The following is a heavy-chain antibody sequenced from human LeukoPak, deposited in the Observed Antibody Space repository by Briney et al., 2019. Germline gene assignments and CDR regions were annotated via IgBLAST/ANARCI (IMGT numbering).Heavy chain of an antibody. Sequence: PGGSLRLSCAASGFTFENYYLHWVRQAPGMGLVWVSRINYDGSDKTYADSVKGRFTISRDNAKHTLYLQMSSLRAEDTAMYYCAKTKGLSYYFDYWGQGTLVTVSS. D-gene: IGHD6-19*01. CDR2: INYDGSDK. J-gene: IGHJ4*02. CDR3: AKTKGLSYYFDY. V-gene: IGHV3-74*01. CDR1: GFTFENYY.